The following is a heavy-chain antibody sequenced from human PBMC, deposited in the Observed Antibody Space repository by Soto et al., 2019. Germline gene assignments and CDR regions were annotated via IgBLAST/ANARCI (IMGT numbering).Heavy chain of an antibody. CDR3: ARDYVDIVAKITEDFDY. V-gene: IGHV3-11*01. J-gene: IGHJ4*02. CDR1: GFTFSDYY. D-gene: IGHD5-12*01. CDR2: ISSSGSTI. Sequence: GGSLRLSCAASGFTFSDYYMSWIRQAPGKGLEWVSYISSSGSTIYYADSVKGRFTISRDNAKNSLYLQMNSLRAEDTAVYYCARDYVDIVAKITEDFDYWGQGTLVTVSS.